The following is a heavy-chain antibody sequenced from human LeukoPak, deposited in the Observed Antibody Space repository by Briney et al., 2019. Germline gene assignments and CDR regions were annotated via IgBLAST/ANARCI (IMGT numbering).Heavy chain of an antibody. CDR2: IYHSGST. D-gene: IGHD5-18*01. CDR1: GGSISSGGYY. Sequence: SETLSLTCTVSGGSISSGGYYWSWLRQPPGKGLEWIGYIYHSGSTYYNPSLKSRVTISVDRSKNQFSLKLSSVTAADTAVYYCASETARGGYWGQGTLVTVSS. J-gene: IGHJ4*02. V-gene: IGHV4-30-2*01. CDR3: ASETARGGY.